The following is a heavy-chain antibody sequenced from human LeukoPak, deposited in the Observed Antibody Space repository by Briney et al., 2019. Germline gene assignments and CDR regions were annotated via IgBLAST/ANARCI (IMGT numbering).Heavy chain of an antibody. CDR3: ARDVASSGYYWD. CDR2: INPSGGST. CDR1: GYTCTSCY. J-gene: IGHJ4*02. Sequence: ASVKVSCKASGYTCTSCYMHWVRQAPGQGLEWMGIINPSGGSTSYAQRFQGRVTMTRETSTSTVYMELSNLKSDDTAVYYCARDVASSGYYWDWGQGTLVTVSS. D-gene: IGHD3-22*01. V-gene: IGHV1-46*01.